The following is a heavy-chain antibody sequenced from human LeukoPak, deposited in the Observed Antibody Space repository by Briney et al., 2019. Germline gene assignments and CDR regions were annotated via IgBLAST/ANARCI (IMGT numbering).Heavy chain of an antibody. CDR2: IIPILGIA. D-gene: IGHD2-2*01. CDR1: GGTFSSYA. Sequence: SVKVSCKASGGTFSSYAISWVRQAPGQGLEWMGRIIPILGIANYAQKFQGRVTITADKSTSTAYMELSRLRSDDTAVYYCARTPELGYCSSTSCSYYYYYMDVWGKGTTVTVSS. J-gene: IGHJ6*03. V-gene: IGHV1-69*04. CDR3: ARTPELGYCSSTSCSYYYYYMDV.